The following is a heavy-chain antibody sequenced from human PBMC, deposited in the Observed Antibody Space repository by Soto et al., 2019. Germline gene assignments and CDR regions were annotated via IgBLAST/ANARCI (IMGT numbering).Heavy chain of an antibody. D-gene: IGHD3-3*01. CDR2: ISPFNGNT. CDR1: GYIFTSYG. V-gene: IGHV1-18*01. Sequence: QLQLVQSGAEVKKPGASVKVSFNTSGYIFTSYGINWVRQAPGQGLEWMGWISPFNGNTKVAQKFPGRVNLTTDTSTSTAYMELRSLRSCDTAMYFCARAFWSLLLVPGPPSPGGSGSKRCGFDIWGQGTMVTVSS. J-gene: IGHJ3*02. CDR3: ARAFWSLLLVPGPPSPGGSGSKRCGFDI.